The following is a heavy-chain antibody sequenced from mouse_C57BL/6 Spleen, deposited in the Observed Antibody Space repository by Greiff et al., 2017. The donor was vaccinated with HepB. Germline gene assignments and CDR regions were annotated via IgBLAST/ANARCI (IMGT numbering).Heavy chain of an antibody. J-gene: IGHJ2*01. D-gene: IGHD4-1*01. CDR2: IYPGDGDT. V-gene: IGHV1-82*01. Sequence: LQESGPELVKPGASVKISCKASGYAFSSSWMNWVKQRPGKGLEWIGRIYPGDGDTNYNGKFKGKATLTADKSSSTAYMQLSSLTSEDSAVYFCARPGTGDFDYWGQGTTLTVSS. CDR3: ARPGTGDFDY. CDR1: GYAFSSSW.